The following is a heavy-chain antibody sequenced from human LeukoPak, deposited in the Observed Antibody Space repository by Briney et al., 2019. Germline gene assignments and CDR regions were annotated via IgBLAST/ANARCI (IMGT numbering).Heavy chain of an antibody. CDR3: AREYAAWGSGYGMDV. V-gene: IGHV3-13*01. D-gene: IGHD3-10*01. CDR2: IGAAGDT. CDR1: GFTFSDYD. J-gene: IGHJ6*02. Sequence: GGSLRLSCAVSGFTFSDYDMHWVRQPTGGGLEWVSHIGAAGDTHYAGSVKGRFIISRENAKNSFYLQMNSLRAGDTAVYYCAREYAAWGSGYGMDVWGQGTTVTVSS.